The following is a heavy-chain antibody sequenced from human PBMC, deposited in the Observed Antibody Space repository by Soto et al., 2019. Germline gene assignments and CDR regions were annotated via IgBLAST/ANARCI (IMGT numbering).Heavy chain of an antibody. J-gene: IGHJ4*01. CDR3: AKGRAITVYGVDFVFDD. D-gene: IGHD3-3*01. V-gene: IGHV3-23*01. CDR2: ISGSGDNT. Sequence: PGGSLRLSCKASGFSFSDYAMTWVRQAPGKGLEWVSVISGSGDNTFYAASVKGRFAISRDNSKNVLYLQMNSLSADDAAVYFCAKGRAITVYGVDFVFDDWGLGTLVTVSS. CDR1: GFSFSDYA.